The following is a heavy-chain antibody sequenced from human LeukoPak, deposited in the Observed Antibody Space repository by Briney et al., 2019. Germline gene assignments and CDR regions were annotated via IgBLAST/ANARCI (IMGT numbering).Heavy chain of an antibody. CDR1: GYTFTSYA. J-gene: IGHJ4*02. CDR3: ARDPADFWSGVLDY. Sequence: GASVKVSCEASGYTFTSYAMHWVRQAPGQRLEWMGWINAGNGNTKYSQKFQGRVTITRDTSASTAYMELSSLRSEDTAVYYCARDPADFWSGVLDYWGQGTLVTVSS. V-gene: IGHV1-3*01. CDR2: INAGNGNT. D-gene: IGHD3-3*01.